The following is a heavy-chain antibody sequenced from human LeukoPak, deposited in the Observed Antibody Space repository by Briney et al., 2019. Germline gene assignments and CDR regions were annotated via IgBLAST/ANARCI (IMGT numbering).Heavy chain of an antibody. CDR2: IIPIFGTA. V-gene: IGHV1-69*06. J-gene: IGHJ4*02. CDR1: GGTFSSYA. D-gene: IGHD1-26*01. Sequence: ASVKVSCKASGGTFSSYAISWVRQAPGQGLEWMGGIIPIFGTANYAQKFQGRVTITPDKSTSTAYMELSSLRSDDTAVYYCARLVGGSYVIDYWGQRTKVTVSS. CDR3: ARLVGGSYVIDY.